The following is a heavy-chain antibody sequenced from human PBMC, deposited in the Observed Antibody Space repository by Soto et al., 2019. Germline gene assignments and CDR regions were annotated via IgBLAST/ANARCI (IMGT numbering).Heavy chain of an antibody. CDR2: ISYDGSNK. Sequence: GGSLRLSCAASGFTFSSYGMHWVRQAPGKGLEWVAVISYDGSNKYYADSVKGRFTISRDNSKNTLYLQMNGLRAKDTAVYYCAKERGYSGYENWFDPWGQGTLVTVSS. D-gene: IGHD5-12*01. V-gene: IGHV3-30*18. CDR1: GFTFSSYG. CDR3: AKERGYSGYENWFDP. J-gene: IGHJ5*02.